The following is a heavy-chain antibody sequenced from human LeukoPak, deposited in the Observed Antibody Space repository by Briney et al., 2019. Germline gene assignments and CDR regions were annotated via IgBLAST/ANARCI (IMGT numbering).Heavy chain of an antibody. CDR2: IYYSGST. D-gene: IGHD4-17*01. V-gene: IGHV4-31*03. CDR1: GGSISSGGYY. Sequence: PSQTLSLTCTVSGGSISSGGYYWSWIRQHPGKGLEWIGYIYYSGSTYYNPSLKSRVTISVDTSKNQFSLKLSSVTAADTAVYYCARAALTTVIPIDYWGQGTLVTVSS. CDR3: ARAALTTVIPIDY. J-gene: IGHJ4*02.